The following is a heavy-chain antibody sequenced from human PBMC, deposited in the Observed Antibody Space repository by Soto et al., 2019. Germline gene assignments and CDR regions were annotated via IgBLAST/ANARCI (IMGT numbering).Heavy chain of an antibody. J-gene: IGHJ2*01. CDR3: AKSYYGGNTGYFDL. Sequence: EVQLLESGGGLVQPGGSLRLSCAASGFTFSSYAMAWVRQAPGKGLEWVSGISGSGDATYYVDSVKGRVTISRDNSKNTLYLQMNSLRAEDTAVYYCAKSYYGGNTGYFDLWGRGTLATVSS. V-gene: IGHV3-23*01. D-gene: IGHD4-17*01. CDR1: GFTFSSYA. CDR2: ISGSGDAT.